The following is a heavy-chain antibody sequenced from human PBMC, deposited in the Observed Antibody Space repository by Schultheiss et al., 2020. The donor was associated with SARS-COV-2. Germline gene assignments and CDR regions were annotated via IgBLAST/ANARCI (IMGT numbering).Heavy chain of an antibody. D-gene: IGHD4-17*01. J-gene: IGHJ5*02. V-gene: IGHV4-31*03. Sequence: SQTLSLTCTVSGGSISSGGYYWSWIRQHPGKGLEWIGYIYYSGSTNYNPSLKSRVTISVDTSKNQFSLKLSSATAADTAVYYCARDSAVLYGDYVPYNWFDPWGQGTLVTVSS. CDR1: GGSISSGGYY. CDR2: IYYSGST. CDR3: ARDSAVLYGDYVPYNWFDP.